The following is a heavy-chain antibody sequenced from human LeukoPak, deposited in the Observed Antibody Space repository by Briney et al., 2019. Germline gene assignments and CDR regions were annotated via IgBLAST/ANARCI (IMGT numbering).Heavy chain of an antibody. D-gene: IGHD1-26*01. J-gene: IGHJ4*02. CDR2: IYTSGST. CDR1: GYSISSGNY. V-gene: IGHV4-4*07. CDR3: ARTEGSGSYGY. Sequence: SETLSLTCSVSGYSISSGNYWSWIRQPAGKGLEWIGRIYTSGSTNYNPSLKSRVTMSVDTSKNQFSLKLSSVTAADTAVYYCARTEGSGSYGYWGQGTLVTVSS.